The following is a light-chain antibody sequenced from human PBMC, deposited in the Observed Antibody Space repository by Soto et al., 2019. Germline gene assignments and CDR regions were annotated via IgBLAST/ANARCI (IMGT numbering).Light chain of an antibody. CDR2: AAS. J-gene: IGKJ5*01. Sequence: AIRMTQSPSSLSASTGDRVTITCRASQGISSCLAWYQQKPGKAPKLLIYAASTLQSGVPSRFSGSGSGTGFTFTISSLQPEDFATYYCQQYESLPLTFGQGTRLEI. CDR1: QGISSC. CDR3: QQYESLPLT. V-gene: IGKV1-8*01.